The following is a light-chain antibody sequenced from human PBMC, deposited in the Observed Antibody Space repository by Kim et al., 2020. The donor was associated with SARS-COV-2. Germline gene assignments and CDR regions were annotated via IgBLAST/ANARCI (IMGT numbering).Light chain of an antibody. CDR2: LNSDGSH. CDR3: QTWGTGILV. Sequence: QPVLTQSPSASASLGASVKLTCTLSSGHSNYAIAWHQQQPEKDPRYLMKLNSDGSHSKGDGIPDRFSGSSSGADRYLTISSLQSEDEADYYCQTWGTGILVFGGGTQLTVL. J-gene: IGLJ3*02. V-gene: IGLV4-69*01. CDR1: SGHSNYA.